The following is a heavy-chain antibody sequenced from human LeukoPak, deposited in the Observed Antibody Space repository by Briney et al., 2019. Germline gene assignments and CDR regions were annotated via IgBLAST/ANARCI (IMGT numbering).Heavy chain of an antibody. CDR3: AGRIAVPGTLEH. D-gene: IGHD6-19*01. CDR2: ISGGGGAT. J-gene: IGHJ4*02. Sequence: GGSLRLSCAAPGLTFSNYAMSWVRQTPEKGLEWVSVISGGGGATFYSDSVKGRFTISRDNSKNTVYLQMNSLRAEDTAVYYCAGRIAVPGTLEHWGQGTLVTVSS. V-gene: IGHV3-23*01. CDR1: GLTFSNYA.